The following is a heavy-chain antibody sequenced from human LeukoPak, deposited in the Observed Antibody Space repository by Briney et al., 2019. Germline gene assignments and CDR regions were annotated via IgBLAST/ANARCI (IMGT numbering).Heavy chain of an antibody. CDR2: INQDGSEK. Sequence: GGSLRLSCAVSGSTSSRNFMSWVRLTPEKGLEWVANINQDGSEKNYVDSVKGRFTISRDNAKNSLFLQMNSLRAEDTAIYYCASGAGWESGYWGQGTLVTVSS. J-gene: IGHJ4*02. CDR3: ASGAGWESGY. D-gene: IGHD1-26*01. V-gene: IGHV3-7*01. CDR1: GSTSSRNF.